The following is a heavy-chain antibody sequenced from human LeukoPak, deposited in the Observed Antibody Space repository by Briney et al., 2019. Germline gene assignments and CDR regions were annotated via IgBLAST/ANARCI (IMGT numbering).Heavy chain of an antibody. CDR3: TRGGLWNDVSYLDV. Sequence: GGSLRLSCAASGFNFRTYSMNWVRQAPGKGLEWVSSICSSSGYIYYVDSLKGRFTISRDNAKNSLYLQMNSLRAEDTALYYCTRGGLWNDVSYLDVWGTGTTVSVSS. V-gene: IGHV3-21*01. J-gene: IGHJ6*03. CDR2: ICSSSGYI. D-gene: IGHD1-1*01. CDR1: GFNFRTYS.